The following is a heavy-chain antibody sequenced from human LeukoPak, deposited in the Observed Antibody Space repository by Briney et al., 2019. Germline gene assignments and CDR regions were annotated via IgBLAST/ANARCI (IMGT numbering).Heavy chain of an antibody. CDR3: ARDRHSWINPFIYWFDP. J-gene: IGHJ5*02. CDR2: ISSSSSTI. D-gene: IGHD5-12*01. CDR1: GFTFSSYS. V-gene: IGHV3-48*01. Sequence: GGSLRLSCAASGFTFSSYSMNWVRQAPGKGLEWVSYISSSSSTIYYADSVKGRFTISRDDAKNSLYLQMNSLRAEDTAVYYCARDRHSWINPFIYWFDPWGQGTLVTVSS.